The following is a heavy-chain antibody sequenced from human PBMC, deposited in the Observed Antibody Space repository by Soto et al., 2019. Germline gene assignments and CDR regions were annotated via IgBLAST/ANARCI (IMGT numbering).Heavy chain of an antibody. Sequence: PSETLSLTCTVSGGSISNYYWIRIRQPPGKGLDWIGYVHYSGRATYNPSFKSRVSISVDTSKNQFSVNMSSVTAADTAVYYCARISNDYGGNGAFDYWGQGTLVTVSS. CDR2: VHYSGRA. CDR3: ARISNDYGGNGAFDY. CDR1: GGSISNYY. D-gene: IGHD4-17*01. J-gene: IGHJ4*02. V-gene: IGHV4-59*01.